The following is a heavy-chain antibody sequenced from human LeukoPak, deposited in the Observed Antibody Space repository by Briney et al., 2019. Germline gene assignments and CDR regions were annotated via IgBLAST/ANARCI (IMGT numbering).Heavy chain of an antibody. D-gene: IGHD6-13*01. CDR3: ARGWGIGAVGKIFDY. Sequence: SETLSLTCDVSGGSISSSDWWSWVRQPPGKGLEWIGEVHHSGNTKYNPSLKSRITMSMERSKNQYSLKLSSVTAADTAVYYCARGWGIGAVGKIFDYWGQGTLATVSS. J-gene: IGHJ4*02. V-gene: IGHV4/OR15-8*02. CDR2: VHHSGNT. CDR1: GGSISSSDW.